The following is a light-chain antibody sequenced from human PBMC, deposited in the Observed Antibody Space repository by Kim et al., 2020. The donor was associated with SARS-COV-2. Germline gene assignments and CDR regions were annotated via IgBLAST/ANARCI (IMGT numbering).Light chain of an antibody. CDR3: SSYTSSSTLWV. Sequence: QSALTQPASVSGSPGQSITISCTGTSSDVGGYNYVSWYQQHPGKATKLMIYDVSKRPSGVSNRFSGSKSGNTASLTISGLQAEDEADYYCSSYTSSSTLWVFGGGTQLTVL. CDR2: DVS. CDR1: SSDVGGYNY. J-gene: IGLJ3*02. V-gene: IGLV2-14*01.